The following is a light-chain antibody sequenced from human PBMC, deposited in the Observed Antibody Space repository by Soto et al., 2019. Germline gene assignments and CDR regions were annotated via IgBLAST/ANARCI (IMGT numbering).Light chain of an antibody. V-gene: IGLV1-36*01. Sequence: QSVLTQPPSVSKAPRQRVTISCSGSSSDVGNNAVNWYQQVPGKAPRLLIYYDDLLPSGVSDRFSGSKSGTSASLAISGLQSEDEADYYCAVWDDSLNGPVFGGGTKLTVL. CDR1: SSDVGNNA. J-gene: IGLJ3*02. CDR3: AVWDDSLNGPV. CDR2: YDD.